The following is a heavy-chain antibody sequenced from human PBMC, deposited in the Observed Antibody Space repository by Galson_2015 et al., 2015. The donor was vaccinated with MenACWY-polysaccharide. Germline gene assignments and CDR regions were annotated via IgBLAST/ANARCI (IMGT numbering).Heavy chain of an antibody. Sequence: QSGAEVKKPGESLQISCKGSGYSFTRYWIGWVRQMPGKGLEWMGIIYPGDSDTRYSPSFQGQVTISADKSISTAYLQWSSLKASDTAMDYCARQDPSNYYGMDVWGQGTTVTVSS. CDR2: IYPGDSDT. CDR3: ARQDPSNYYGMDV. CDR1: GYSFTRYW. D-gene: IGHD2-2*01. V-gene: IGHV5-51*01. J-gene: IGHJ6*02.